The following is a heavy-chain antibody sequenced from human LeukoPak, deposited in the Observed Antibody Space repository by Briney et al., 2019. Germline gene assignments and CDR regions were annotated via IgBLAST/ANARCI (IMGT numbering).Heavy chain of an antibody. CDR2: IYHSGGT. J-gene: IGHJ3*02. CDR3: ARPLGYCSSTSCYARAFDI. V-gene: IGHV4-59*04. D-gene: IGHD2-2*01. Sequence: SETLSLTCTVSGGSISSYYWSWIRQPPGKGLEWIGNIYHSGGTYYNPSLKSRVTISVDTSKNQFSLKLSSVTAADTAVYYCARPLGYCSSTSCYARAFDIWGQGTMVTVSS. CDR1: GGSISSYY.